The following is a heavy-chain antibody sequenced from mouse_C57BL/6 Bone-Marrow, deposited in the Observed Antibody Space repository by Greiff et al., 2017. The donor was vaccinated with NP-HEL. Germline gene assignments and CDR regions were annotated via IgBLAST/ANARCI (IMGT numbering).Heavy chain of an antibody. CDR3: ARGLLWLWYFDV. V-gene: IGHV5-4*01. Sequence: DVQLVESGGGLVKPGGSLKLSCAASGFTFSSYAMSWVRQTLDKRLEWVATISDGGSFTYYPDNVKGRFTISRDNAKNNLYLQMSHLKSEDTAMYYCARGLLWLWYFDVWGTGTTVTVSA. J-gene: IGHJ1*03. CDR2: ISDGGSFT. CDR1: GFTFSSYA. D-gene: IGHD2-1*01.